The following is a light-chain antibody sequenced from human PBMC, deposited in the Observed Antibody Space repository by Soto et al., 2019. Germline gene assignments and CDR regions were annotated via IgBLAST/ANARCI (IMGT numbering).Light chain of an antibody. Sequence: QSVLTQPPSMSGAPGQRVTMSCTGSSSNLGAGYDVHWYQRLPGAAPKLLIYDNTHRPSGVPNRFSGSKFATSAYLTISGLQAEDEAEYYCQSQDGSLSVSVFGGGTKLTVL. CDR2: DNT. J-gene: IGLJ3*02. CDR3: QSQDGSLSVSV. V-gene: IGLV1-40*01. CDR1: SSNLGAGYD.